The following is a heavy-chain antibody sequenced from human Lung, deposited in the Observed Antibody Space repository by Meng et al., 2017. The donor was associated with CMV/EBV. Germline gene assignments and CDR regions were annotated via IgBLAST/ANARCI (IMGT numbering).Heavy chain of an antibody. J-gene: IGHJ4*02. D-gene: IGHD2-2*01. CDR1: GYSFTTYA. V-gene: IGHV1-3*01. CDR3: ARTGCSSSSCYDY. CDR2: INAGNGNT. Sequence: GAGGKKPGASGKVSCKASGYSFTTYAMHWVRQAPGQRLEWMGWINAGNGNTKYSEKFQNRVTITRDTAASTAYMELSSLRSEDTAVYYCARTGCSSSSCYDYWGQGTLVTVSS.